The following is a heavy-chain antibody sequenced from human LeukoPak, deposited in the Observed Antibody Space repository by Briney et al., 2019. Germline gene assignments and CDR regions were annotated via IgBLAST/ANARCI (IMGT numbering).Heavy chain of an antibody. CDR1: GGSISSSSYY. V-gene: IGHV4-39*07. CDR2: IYYSGST. J-gene: IGHJ3*02. D-gene: IGHD2-21*01. Sequence: SETLSLTCTVSGGSISSSSYYWGWIRQPPGKGLEWIGSIYYSGSTYYNPSLKSRVTISVDTSKNQFSLKLSSVTAADTAVYYCARGYNCGGDCYDFDAFDIWGQGTMVTVSS. CDR3: ARGYNCGGDCYDFDAFDI.